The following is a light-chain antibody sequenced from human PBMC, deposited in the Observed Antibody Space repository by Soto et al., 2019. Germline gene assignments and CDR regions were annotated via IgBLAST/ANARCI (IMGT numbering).Light chain of an antibody. V-gene: IGKV3-20*01. CDR2: GAS. Sequence: EIVLTQSPDTLSLSPGERATLSCRASQSVTSKYLAWYQQKPGQAPRLLVHGASNRATGIPDRFSGSGSGTDFTLTISRLEPEHFALYYCQQYGSSVQFGLGTKGEIK. J-gene: IGKJ4*02. CDR3: QQYGSSVQ. CDR1: QSVTSKY.